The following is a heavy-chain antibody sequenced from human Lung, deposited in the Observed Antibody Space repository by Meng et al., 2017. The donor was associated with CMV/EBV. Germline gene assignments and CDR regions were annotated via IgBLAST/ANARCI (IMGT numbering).Heavy chain of an antibody. CDR3: AAIAYCGGDCYSHGADYFDY. Sequence: QVQLQQWGAGLLKPSETLSPTCAVDGGSFSGYYWSWIRQPPGKGLEWIGEINHSGSTNYNPSLKSRVTISVDTSKNQFSLKLSSVTAADTAVYYCAAIAYCGGDCYSHGADYFDYWGQGTLVTVSS. J-gene: IGHJ4*02. D-gene: IGHD2-21*02. CDR1: GGSFSGYY. CDR2: INHSGST. V-gene: IGHV4-34*01.